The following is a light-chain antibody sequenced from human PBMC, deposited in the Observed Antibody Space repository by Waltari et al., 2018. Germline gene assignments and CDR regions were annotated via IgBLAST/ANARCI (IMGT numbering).Light chain of an antibody. V-gene: IGKV3-20*01. CDR2: GAS. Sequence: EIVLTQSPGTLSLSPGERATLSCRASQSVSSSYLAWYQQKPGQAPRLLIYGASGRATGIPDRFSGSGSGTDFTLTISRLEPEDFAVYYCQQCGSSPPWTFGQGTKVEIK. CDR3: QQCGSSPPWT. J-gene: IGKJ1*01. CDR1: QSVSSSY.